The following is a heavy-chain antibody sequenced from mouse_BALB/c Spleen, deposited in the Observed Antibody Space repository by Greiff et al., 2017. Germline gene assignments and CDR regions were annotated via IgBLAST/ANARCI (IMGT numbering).Heavy chain of an antibody. CDR2: ISSGSSTI. CDR1: GFTFSSFG. V-gene: IGHV5-17*02. Sequence: EVQRVESGGGLVQPGGSRKLSCAASGFTFSSFGMHWVRQAPEKGLEWVAYISSGSSTIYYADTVKGRFTISRDNPKNTLFLQMTSLRSEDTAMYYCARSGPYGSSYYYAMDYWGQGTSVTVSS. D-gene: IGHD1-1*01. CDR3: ARSGPYGSSYYYAMDY. J-gene: IGHJ4*01.